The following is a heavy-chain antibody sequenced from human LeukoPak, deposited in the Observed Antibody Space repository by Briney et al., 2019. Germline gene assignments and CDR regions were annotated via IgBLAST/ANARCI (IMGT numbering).Heavy chain of an antibody. Sequence: GESLKISCQGSGYNFPIYWIGWVRQMPGQGLEWMEIIYPDDSNTIYGPSFQGQVTISADKSINTAYLEWSSLKASDTAIYYCARQGAAGKYYYYYMDVWGKGTTVTVSS. D-gene: IGHD6-13*01. J-gene: IGHJ6*03. CDR2: IYPDDSNT. CDR1: GYNFPIYW. V-gene: IGHV5-51*01. CDR3: ARQGAAGKYYYYYMDV.